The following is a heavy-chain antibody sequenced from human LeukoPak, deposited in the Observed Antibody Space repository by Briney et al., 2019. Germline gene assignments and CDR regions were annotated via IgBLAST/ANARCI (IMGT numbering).Heavy chain of an antibody. CDR3: AKAYGDYVGSFDN. Sequence: GGSLRLSCAASGFTFSYYATNWVRQAPGKGLEWVSAFSGSGGSTYYADSVKGRFTISRDNSKNTLYLQMNTLTAEDTAVYYCAKAYGDYVGSFDNWGQGTLVTVSS. V-gene: IGHV3-23*01. J-gene: IGHJ4*02. CDR1: GFTFSYYA. D-gene: IGHD4-17*01. CDR2: FSGSGGST.